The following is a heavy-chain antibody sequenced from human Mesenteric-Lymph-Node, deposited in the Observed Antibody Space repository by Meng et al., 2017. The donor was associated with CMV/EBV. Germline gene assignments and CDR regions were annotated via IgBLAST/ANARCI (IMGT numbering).Heavy chain of an antibody. CDR3: ARAGAYGSGSYVAFDY. Sequence: SGFTFTSYGIPWVRQAPGQGLEWMGWISGYNGNTNCAQKVQGRVTMTTDTSTSTAYMELRSLTSEDTAVYYCARAGAYGSGSYVAFDYWGQGTLVTVSS. CDR1: GFTFTSYG. CDR2: ISGYNGNT. J-gene: IGHJ4*02. D-gene: IGHD3-10*01. V-gene: IGHV1-18*01.